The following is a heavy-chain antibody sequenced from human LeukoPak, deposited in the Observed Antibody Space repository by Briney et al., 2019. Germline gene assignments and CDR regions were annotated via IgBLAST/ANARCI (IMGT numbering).Heavy chain of an antibody. V-gene: IGHV4-59*08. D-gene: IGHD6-19*01. CDR1: GGSISSYY. CDR3: ARRGAVAGNFDY. Sequence: PSETLSLTCTVSGGSISSYYWSWIRQPPGKGLEWIGYIYYSGSTNYNPSLKSRVTISVDTSKNQFSLKLSSVTAADMAVYYCARRGAVAGNFDYWGQGTLVTASS. CDR2: IYYSGST. J-gene: IGHJ4*02.